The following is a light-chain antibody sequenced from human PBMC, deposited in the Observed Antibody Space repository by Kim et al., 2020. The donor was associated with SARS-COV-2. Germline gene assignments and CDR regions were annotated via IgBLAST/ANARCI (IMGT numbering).Light chain of an antibody. CDR1: SLRIYY. Sequence: AWGQTVKITCKGDSLRIYYASWYQQKPGQAPVLVIYGKNNRPSGIPDRFSGSSSGNTASLTITGAQAEDEADYYCNSRDSSGNHLVFGGGTQLTVL. CDR2: GKN. J-gene: IGLJ2*01. V-gene: IGLV3-19*01. CDR3: NSRDSSGNHLV.